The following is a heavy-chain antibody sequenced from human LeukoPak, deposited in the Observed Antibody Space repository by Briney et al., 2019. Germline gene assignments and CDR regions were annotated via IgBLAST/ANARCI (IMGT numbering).Heavy chain of an antibody. CDR1: GGSFSGYY. V-gene: IGHV4-34*01. CDR2: INHSGST. J-gene: IGHJ3*02. Sequence: SETLSLTCAVYGGSFSGYYWSWIRQPPGKGLEWIGEINHSGSTNYNPSLKSRVTISVDTSKNQFSLKLSSVTAADTAVYYCARDPLGIAVAGLDAFDIWGQGTMVTVSS. CDR3: ARDPLGIAVAGLDAFDI. D-gene: IGHD6-19*01.